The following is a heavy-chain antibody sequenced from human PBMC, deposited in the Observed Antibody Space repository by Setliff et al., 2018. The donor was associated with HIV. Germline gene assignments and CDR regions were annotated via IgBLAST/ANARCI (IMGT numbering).Heavy chain of an antibody. CDR3: ARKGWNAYEAFDY. V-gene: IGHV4-34*01. D-gene: IGHD1-1*01. J-gene: IGHJ4*02. CDR2: INHSGGT. CDR1: GGSFSGDS. Sequence: SETLSLTCNVYGGSFSGDSWNWIRQPPGKGLEWIGEINHSGGTKYNPSLKSRVTISVDMSKNHFSLSLTSVTAADTAIYFCARKGWNAYEAFDYWGQGSLVTVS.